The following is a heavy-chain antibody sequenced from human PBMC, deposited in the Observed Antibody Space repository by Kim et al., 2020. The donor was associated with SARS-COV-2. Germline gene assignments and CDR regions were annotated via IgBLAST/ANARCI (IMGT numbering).Heavy chain of an antibody. D-gene: IGHD3-10*01. CDR3: ARKDGSAPRYYGMDV. CDR2: ISSSGSTI. J-gene: IGHJ6*02. CDR1: GFTFSDYY. V-gene: IGHV3-11*04. Sequence: GGSLRLSCAASGFTFSDYYMSWIRQAPGKGLEWVSYISSSGSTIYYADSVKGRFTISRDNAKNSLHLQMNSLRAEDTAVYYCARKDGSAPRYYGMDVWGQGTTVTVSS.